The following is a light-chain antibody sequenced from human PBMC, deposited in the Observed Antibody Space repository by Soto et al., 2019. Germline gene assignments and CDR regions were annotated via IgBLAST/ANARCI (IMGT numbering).Light chain of an antibody. CDR2: DAS. CDR3: QQYNNWPPWT. CDR1: QSVTSN. J-gene: IGKJ1*01. V-gene: IGKV3-15*01. Sequence: EIVMTQSPATLSVSPGERATLSCRASQSVTSNFAWYQQKPGQAPRLLIYDASTRATGIPARFSGSGSGTEFTLTIRSLQSEDFAVYYCQQYNNWPPWTFGRGTKVEIK.